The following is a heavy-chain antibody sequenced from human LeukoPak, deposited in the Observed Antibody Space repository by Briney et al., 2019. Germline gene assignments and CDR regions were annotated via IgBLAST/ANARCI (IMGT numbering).Heavy chain of an antibody. Sequence: GESLKISCNGSGYXFTSYWICWVRQMPGKGLEWMGIIYPGDSDTRYSPSFQGQVTISADKSISTAYLQWSSLKASDTAMYYCARQLVATIGGYWGQGTLVTVSS. CDR1: GYXFTSYW. D-gene: IGHD5-12*01. V-gene: IGHV5-51*01. CDR3: ARQLVATIGGY. J-gene: IGHJ4*02. CDR2: IYPGDSDT.